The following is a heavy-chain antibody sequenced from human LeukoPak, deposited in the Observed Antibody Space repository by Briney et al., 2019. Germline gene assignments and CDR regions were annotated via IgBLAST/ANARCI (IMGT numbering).Heavy chain of an antibody. V-gene: IGHV1-3*01. J-gene: IGHJ4*02. CDR1: GYTFTSYA. Sequence: ASVKVSCKASGYTFTSYAMHWVRQAPGQRLEWMGWINAGDGNTKYSQKFQGRVTITRDTSASTAYMELSSLRSEDTAVYYCARESDYYGSGTFDYWGQGTLVTVSS. CDR2: INAGDGNT. D-gene: IGHD3-10*01. CDR3: ARESDYYGSGTFDY.